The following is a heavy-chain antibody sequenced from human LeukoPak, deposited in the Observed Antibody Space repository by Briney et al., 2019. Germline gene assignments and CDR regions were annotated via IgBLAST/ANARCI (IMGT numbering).Heavy chain of an antibody. J-gene: IGHJ4*02. CDR2: INRDGSQK. CDR1: GFSLSAYW. D-gene: IGHD5-12*01. V-gene: IGHV3-7*01. Sequence: PGGSLRLSCAASGFSLSAYWMTWVRQAPGKGLEWVANINRDGSQKNHVDSVKGRFTISRDNAENSLFLQMNSLTAEDTAVYYCTTEGIVATIVPDYWGQGTLVTVSS. CDR3: TTEGIVATIVPDY.